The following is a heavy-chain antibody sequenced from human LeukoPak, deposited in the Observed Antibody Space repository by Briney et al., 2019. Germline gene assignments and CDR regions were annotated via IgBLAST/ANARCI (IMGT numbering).Heavy chain of an antibody. V-gene: IGHV3-23*01. CDR2: ISGSDGRM. CDR3: VRDKRFPDDVFDI. CDR1: GFTFSSYA. D-gene: IGHD3-10*01. Sequence: GGSLRLSCAASGFTFSSYAMSWVRQAPGKGLEGVSAISGSDGRMWYADSVRGRFTISRDNFKNTLYVQINSLRAEDTAVYYCVRDKRFPDDVFDIWGQGTLVTVSS. J-gene: IGHJ3*02.